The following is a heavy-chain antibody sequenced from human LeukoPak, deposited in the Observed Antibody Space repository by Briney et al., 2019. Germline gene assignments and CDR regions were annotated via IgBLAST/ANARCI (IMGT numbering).Heavy chain of an antibody. CDR1: GFTVSSNY. D-gene: IGHD2-15*01. CDR3: ARDLVGYCSGGSCYYYYGMDV. V-gene: IGHV3-66*01. CDR2: IYSGGST. Sequence: PGGSLRLSCAASGFTVSSNYMSWVRQAPGKGLEWVSVIYSGGSTYYADSVKGRFTISRDNSKNTLYLQMNSLRAEDTAVYYCARDLVGYCSGGSCYYYYGMDVWGQGTTVTVSS. J-gene: IGHJ6*02.